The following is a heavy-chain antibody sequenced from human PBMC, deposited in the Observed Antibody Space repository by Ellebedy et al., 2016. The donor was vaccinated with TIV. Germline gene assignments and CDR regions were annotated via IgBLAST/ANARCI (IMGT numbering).Heavy chain of an antibody. CDR2: VSSSGTT. Sequence: MPSETLSLTCSVSGGSISSTTYYWGWFRQPPGQGLELIGYVSSSGTTYYTPSLKSQATLSVDTSKNKFSLKVTSVTAADTAVFYCARVAGPCQWYFDVWGRGTLVTVS. J-gene: IGHJ2*01. CDR1: GGSISSTTYY. V-gene: IGHV4-39*07. CDR3: ARVAGPCQWYFDV. D-gene: IGHD6-19*01.